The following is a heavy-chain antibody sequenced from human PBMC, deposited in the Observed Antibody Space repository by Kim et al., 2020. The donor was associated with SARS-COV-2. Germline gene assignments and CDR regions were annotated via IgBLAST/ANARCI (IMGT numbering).Heavy chain of an antibody. V-gene: IGHV1-69*13. Sequence: SVKVSCKASGGTFSSYAISWVRQAPGQGLEWMGGIIPIFGTANYAQKFQGRVTITADESTSTAYMELSSLRSEDTAVYYCARVRAAAGTFHYYYGMDVWGQGTTVTVSS. CDR2: IIPIFGTA. D-gene: IGHD6-13*01. CDR1: GGTFSSYA. CDR3: ARVRAAAGTFHYYYGMDV. J-gene: IGHJ6*02.